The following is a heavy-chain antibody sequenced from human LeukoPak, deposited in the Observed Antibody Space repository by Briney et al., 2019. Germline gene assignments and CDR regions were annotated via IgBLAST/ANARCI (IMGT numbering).Heavy chain of an antibody. CDR3: ARDEGTTGTKKPHFFDY. Sequence: AVKVSCKASGGTFSSYAISWVRQAPGQGLEWMGGIIPIFGTANYAQKFQGRVTITADESTSPAYMELSSLRSEDTAVYYCARDEGTTGTKKPHFFDYWGQGTLVTVSS. V-gene: IGHV1-69*13. J-gene: IGHJ4*02. D-gene: IGHD1-1*01. CDR2: IIPIFGTA. CDR1: GGTFSSYA.